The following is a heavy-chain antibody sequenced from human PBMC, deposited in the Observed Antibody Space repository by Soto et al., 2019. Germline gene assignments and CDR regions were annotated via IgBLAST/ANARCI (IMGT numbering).Heavy chain of an antibody. J-gene: IGHJ4*02. V-gene: IGHV3-23*01. CDR3: EKYRYYDILTGYLGN. D-gene: IGHD3-9*01. CDR1: GFTFSSYA. CDR2: ISGSGGST. Sequence: PGVSLRLSCAASGFTFSSYAMSWVRQAPGKGLEWVSAISGSGGSTYYADSVKGRFTISRDNSKNTLYLQMNSLRAEDTAVYYCEKYRYYDILTGYLGNWGQGTLVPLS.